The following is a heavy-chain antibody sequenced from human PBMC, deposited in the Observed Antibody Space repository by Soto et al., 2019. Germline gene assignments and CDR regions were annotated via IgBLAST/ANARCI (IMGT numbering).Heavy chain of an antibody. V-gene: IGHV1-18*01. Sequence: QVQLVQSGAAVKKPGASVKVSCKASGSTFTSYGIRWVRQAPGQGLEWLGWISAYNGNTNYAQKLQGRVTMTTDTSTSTAYMELRSLRSDDTAVYYCAGEGYCSGGSCYSNWFDPWGQGTLVTGSS. CDR1: GSTFTSYG. D-gene: IGHD2-15*01. CDR3: AGEGYCSGGSCYSNWFDP. CDR2: ISAYNGNT. J-gene: IGHJ5*02.